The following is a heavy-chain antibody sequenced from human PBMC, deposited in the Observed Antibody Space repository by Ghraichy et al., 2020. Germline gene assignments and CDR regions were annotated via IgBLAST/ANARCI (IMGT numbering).Heavy chain of an antibody. CDR1: GFTFSSCW. Sequence: GGSLRLSCAASGFTFSSCWMQWVRQAPGKGPEWVAHINQHGSEKYYVDSVKGRFTISRDNAKNSLYLQMNSLRAEDTAVYYCARDDSGNLEYWGPGTMVTVS. J-gene: IGHJ4*03. CDR2: INQHGSEK. CDR3: ARDDSGNLEY. V-gene: IGHV3-7*03. D-gene: IGHD1-26*01.